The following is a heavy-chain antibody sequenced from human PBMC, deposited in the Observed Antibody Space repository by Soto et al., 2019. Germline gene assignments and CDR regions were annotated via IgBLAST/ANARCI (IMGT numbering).Heavy chain of an antibody. Sequence: EVQLVESGGGLIQPGGSLRLSCAASGFIFNTYSMNWVRQAPGKGLEWVSYISGSSQTIFYADSVRGRFTISRDNANNSTYLQMGILRDEDTAVYYCARTLSWRRGPVDSWGQGTLVTVSS. CDR1: GFIFNTYS. CDR2: ISGSSQTI. D-gene: IGHD2-15*01. CDR3: ARTLSWRRGPVDS. V-gene: IGHV3-48*02. J-gene: IGHJ4*02.